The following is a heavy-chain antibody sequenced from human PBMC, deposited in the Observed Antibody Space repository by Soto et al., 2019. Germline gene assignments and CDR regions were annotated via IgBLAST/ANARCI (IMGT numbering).Heavy chain of an antibody. CDR2: ISWNSGSI. V-gene: IGHV3-9*01. Sequence: GGSLRLSCAASGFTFDDYAMHWVRQAPGKGLEWVSGISWNSGSIGYADSVKGRFTISRDNAKNSLYLQMNSLRAEDTALYYCAKAEDSGSDSLDYWGQGTLVTVSS. CDR3: AKAEDSGSDSLDY. D-gene: IGHD1-26*01. CDR1: GFTFDDYA. J-gene: IGHJ4*02.